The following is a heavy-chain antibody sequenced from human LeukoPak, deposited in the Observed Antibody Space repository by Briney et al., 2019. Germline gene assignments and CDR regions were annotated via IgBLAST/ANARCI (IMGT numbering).Heavy chain of an antibody. J-gene: IGHJ3*02. Sequence: GASVKVSCKASGGTFSSYATSWVRQAPGQGLEWMGRIIPILGIANYAQKFQGRVTITADKSTSTAYMELSSLRSEDTAVYYCARELRLDAFDIWGQGTMVTVSS. CDR2: IIPILGIA. CDR3: ARELRLDAFDI. CDR1: GGTFSSYA. V-gene: IGHV1-69*04. D-gene: IGHD5-12*01.